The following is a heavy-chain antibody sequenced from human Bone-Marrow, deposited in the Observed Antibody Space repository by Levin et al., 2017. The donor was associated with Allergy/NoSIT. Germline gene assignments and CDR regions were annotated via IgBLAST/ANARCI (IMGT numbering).Heavy chain of an antibody. CDR1: AFNFGDYN. CDR3: ATEGGATPHGDAFDI. V-gene: IGHV3-30*02. J-gene: IGHJ3*02. D-gene: IGHD3-10*01. Sequence: GGSLRLSCAASAFNFGDYNIHWVRQAPGSGLEWVSFIWSDGSRQRYADSVNGRFTISRDNSKNTVSLHMNNLKPEDTAAYYCATEGGATPHGDAFDIWGQGTMVTVSS. CDR2: IWSDGSRQ.